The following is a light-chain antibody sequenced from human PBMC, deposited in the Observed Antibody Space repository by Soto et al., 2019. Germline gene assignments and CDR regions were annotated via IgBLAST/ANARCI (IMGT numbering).Light chain of an antibody. CDR3: QQRSNWPRT. V-gene: IGKV3-11*01. Sequence: EIVLTQSPATPSLSPGERATLSCRASQSVSKYLAWYQQKLGQAPRLLIYDTSNRATGIPARFSGSGSGTDFTLTISSLEPEDFAVYYCQQRSNWPRTFGQGTKV. CDR1: QSVSKY. CDR2: DTS. J-gene: IGKJ1*01.